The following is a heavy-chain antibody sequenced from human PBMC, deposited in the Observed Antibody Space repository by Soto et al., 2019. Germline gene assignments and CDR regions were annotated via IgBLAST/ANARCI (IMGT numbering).Heavy chain of an antibody. D-gene: IGHD3-3*01. J-gene: IGHJ6*02. Sequence: KPVGSLRLSCAASGFIFSDYYMTWIRQAPGKGLEWLSCSSNRDRSTYYADSVKDRFVVSKDNAKNLVYLQMNSLRAEDTAVYFCARAWKIEKFGVISMSKGLDVWGQGTTVTVSS. CDR3: ARAWKIEKFGVISMSKGLDV. V-gene: IGHV3-11*01. CDR2: SSNRDRST. CDR1: GFIFSDYY.